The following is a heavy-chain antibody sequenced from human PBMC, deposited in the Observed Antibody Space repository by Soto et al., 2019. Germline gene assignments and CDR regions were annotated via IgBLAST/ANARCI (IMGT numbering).Heavy chain of an antibody. D-gene: IGHD3-10*02. J-gene: IGHJ5*02. CDR2: IYWDDDK. CDR1: GLSLSTSGEA. V-gene: IGHV2-5*02. Sequence: QITLKESGPTLVKPTQTLTLTCTFSGLSLSTSGEAVGWIRQPPGKALEWLALIYWDDDKRYNPTLKTRLTITKDTSKNQVVLTLTNMDPVDTATYDCAHYVSTSPAGWFDPWGQGILVTVSS. CDR3: AHYVSTSPAGWFDP.